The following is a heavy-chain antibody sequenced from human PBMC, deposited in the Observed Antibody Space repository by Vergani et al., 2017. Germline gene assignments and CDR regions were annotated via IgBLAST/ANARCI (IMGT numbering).Heavy chain of an antibody. Sequence: QVQLVQSGGGVVQPGGSLRLSCVASGFTFNRYGMQWVRQAPGKGLEWVAYILFDGSNEYYADSVKGRFIVSRDNSNDALYLQMNSLRTDDTAVYYCAGDLAYCHGGSCALWGEGSLVTGSS. V-gene: IGHV3-30*02. CDR1: GFTFNRYG. J-gene: IGHJ4*02. D-gene: IGHD2-15*01. CDR3: AGDLAYCHGGSCAL. CDR2: ILFDGSNE.